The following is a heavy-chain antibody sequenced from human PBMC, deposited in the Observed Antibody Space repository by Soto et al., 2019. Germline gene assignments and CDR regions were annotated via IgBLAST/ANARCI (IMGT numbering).Heavy chain of an antibody. J-gene: IGHJ3*02. Sequence: QLHLVQSGAVVKKPGASVTVSCSASGYPVTAYYMHWVRQAPGRGLEWMGGINPATGAAKYTQTFQGRVTITRATSTSPVFMELSGLTSEDTAVFYCARGGGVGVAGSAAFDMWGQGTLVTVSS. CDR2: INPATGAA. D-gene: IGHD3-3*01. V-gene: IGHV1-2*02. CDR1: GYPVTAYY. CDR3: ARGGGVGVAGSAAFDM.